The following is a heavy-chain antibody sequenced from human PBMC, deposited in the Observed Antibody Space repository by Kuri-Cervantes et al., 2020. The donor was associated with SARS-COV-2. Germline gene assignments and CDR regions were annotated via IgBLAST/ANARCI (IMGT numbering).Heavy chain of an antibody. CDR3: AKLTRREDCNPFDF. CDR2: IYSGGST. Sequence: GESLKISCAASGFTVSSNYMSWVRQAPGKGLEWVSVIYSGGSTYYADSVKGRFTISRDNSKNTLYLQMDSLRVDDTAVYYCAKLTRREDCNPFDFWGQGTLVTVSS. J-gene: IGHJ4*02. V-gene: IGHV3-53*05. D-gene: IGHD2-21*02. CDR1: GFTVSSNY.